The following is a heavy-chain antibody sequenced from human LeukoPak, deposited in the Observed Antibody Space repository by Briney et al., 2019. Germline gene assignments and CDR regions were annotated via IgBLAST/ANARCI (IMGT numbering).Heavy chain of an antibody. D-gene: IGHD3-10*01. CDR3: ARDGGRTMVRGVTRRGMDV. CDR1: GGTFSSYA. J-gene: IGHJ6*04. CDR2: IIPIFGTA. V-gene: IGHV1-69*06. Sequence: SVKVSCKASGGTFSSYAISWVRQAPGQGLEWMGGIIPIFGTANYAQKFQGRVTITADKSTSTAYMVLSSLRSEDTAVYYCARDGGRTMVRGVTRRGMDVWGKGTTVTVSS.